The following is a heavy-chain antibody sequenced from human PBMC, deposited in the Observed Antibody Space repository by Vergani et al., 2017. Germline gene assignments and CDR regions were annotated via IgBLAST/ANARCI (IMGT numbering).Heavy chain of an antibody. J-gene: IGHJ4*02. CDR3: ARDSFFGVVIIPFDY. V-gene: IGHV3-7*01. Sequence: EVQLVESGGGLVKPGGSLRLSCAASGFTFSSYWMSWVRQAPGKGLEWVANIKQDGSEKYYVDSVKGRFTISRDNAKNSLYLQMNSLRAEDTAVYYCARDSFFGVVIIPFDYWGQGTLVTVSS. CDR1: GFTFSSYW. D-gene: IGHD3-3*01. CDR2: IKQDGSEK.